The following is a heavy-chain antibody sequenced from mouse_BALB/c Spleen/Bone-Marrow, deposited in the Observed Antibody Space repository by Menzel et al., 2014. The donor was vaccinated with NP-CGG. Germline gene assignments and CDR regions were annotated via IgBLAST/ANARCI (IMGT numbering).Heavy chain of an antibody. CDR2: IWAGGST. CDR3: ARGSYYEGAMDY. D-gene: IGHD1-1*01. V-gene: IGHV2-9*02. Sequence: VQLQHSGPGLVAPSQSLSITCTVSGVSLTSYGVHWVRQPPGKVLEWLGVIWAGGSTNYNSALMSRLSISKDNSKSQVFLKMNSLQTDDTAMYYCARGSYYEGAMDYWGQGTSVTVSS. CDR1: GVSLTSYG. J-gene: IGHJ4*01.